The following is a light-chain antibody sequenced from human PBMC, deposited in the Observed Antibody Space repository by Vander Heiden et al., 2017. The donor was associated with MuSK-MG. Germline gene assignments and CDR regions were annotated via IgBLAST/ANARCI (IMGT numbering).Light chain of an antibody. Sequence: DIQMTQSPSSLSASVGDRVTITCRASQSISSYLNWYQQKPGKAPKLLIYAASSLQSGVPSRFSGSGYGTDFTLTISSRQSEDFATYYCQQNDSTPPYTFGQGTKLEIK. CDR1: QSISSY. V-gene: IGKV1-39*01. CDR2: AAS. CDR3: QQNDSTPPYT. J-gene: IGKJ2*01.